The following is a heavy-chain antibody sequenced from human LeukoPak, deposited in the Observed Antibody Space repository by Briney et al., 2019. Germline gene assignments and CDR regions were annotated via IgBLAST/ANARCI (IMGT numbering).Heavy chain of an antibody. D-gene: IGHD3-9*01. CDR3: ARSASYYDILTGYWTYYYYMDV. CDR1: GFTFSSYS. Sequence: GGSLRPSCAASGFTFSSYSMNWVRQAPGKGLEWVSSISSSSSYIYYADSVKGRFTISRDNAKNSLYLQMNSLRAEDTAVYYCARSASYYDILTGYWTYYYYMDVWGKGTTVTVSS. J-gene: IGHJ6*03. V-gene: IGHV3-21*01. CDR2: ISSSSSYI.